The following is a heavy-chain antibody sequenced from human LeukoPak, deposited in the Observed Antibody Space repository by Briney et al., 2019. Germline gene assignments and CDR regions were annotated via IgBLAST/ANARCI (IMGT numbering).Heavy chain of an antibody. D-gene: IGHD4-17*01. V-gene: IGHV4-39*07. CDR3: ASVSGTTVTTSY. CDR1: GGSISNSSYY. Sequence: SETLSLTCTVSGGSISNSSYYWGWIRQPPGKGLEWIGSIYYSGSTYYNPSLKSRVTISVDTSKNQFSLKLSSVTAADTAVYYCASVSGTTVTTSYWGQGTLVTVSS. CDR2: IYYSGST. J-gene: IGHJ4*02.